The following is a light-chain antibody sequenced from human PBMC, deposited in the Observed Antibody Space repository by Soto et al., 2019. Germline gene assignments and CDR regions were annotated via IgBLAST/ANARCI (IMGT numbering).Light chain of an antibody. CDR2: GAS. Sequence: VLTQSPGTLSLSPGERATLSCRASQSVSRNYLAWYQKKPGQAPRLLISGASRRATGIPDRFSGAGSGTDFTLTISRLEPEDFALYYCQQHDILPITFGQGTRLEI. CDR3: QQHDILPIT. V-gene: IGKV3-20*01. CDR1: QSVSRNY. J-gene: IGKJ5*01.